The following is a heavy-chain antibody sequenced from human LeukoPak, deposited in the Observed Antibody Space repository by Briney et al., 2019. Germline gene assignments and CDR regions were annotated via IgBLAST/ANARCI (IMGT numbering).Heavy chain of an antibody. Sequence: GGSLRLPCAASGFTFRSYGMHWVRQAPGKGLEWVAVISYDGSIKYYADSVKGRFTISRDNSKNTVYLQMNSLRAEDTAVYYCAKDGYSSGWYNPEYWGQGTLVTVSS. J-gene: IGHJ4*02. CDR1: GFTFRSYG. CDR3: AKDGYSSGWYNPEY. V-gene: IGHV3-30*18. D-gene: IGHD6-19*01. CDR2: ISYDGSIK.